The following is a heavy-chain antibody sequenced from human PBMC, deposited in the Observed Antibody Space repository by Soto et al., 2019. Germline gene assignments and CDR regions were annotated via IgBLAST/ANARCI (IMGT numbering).Heavy chain of an antibody. J-gene: IGHJ4*02. D-gene: IGHD3-22*01. Sequence: PSETLSLTCAVSGGSISSGDFSWNWIRQPPGKGLEYIGYIYNGGSTYYNPSLQSRVTMSVDRSRNQFSLKLNSVTAADTAVYYCARVRREYDNSGPVDYWGQGTLVTVSS. CDR1: GGSISSGDFS. CDR2: IYNGGST. CDR3: ARVRREYDNSGPVDY. V-gene: IGHV4-30-2*01.